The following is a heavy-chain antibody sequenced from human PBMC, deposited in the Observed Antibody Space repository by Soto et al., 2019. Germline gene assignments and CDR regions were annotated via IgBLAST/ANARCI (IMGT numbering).Heavy chain of an antibody. Sequence: QVQLQESGPGLVKPSGTLSLTCAVSGDSVSSPYYWCWVRQSPGKGLQWIGEVFHTGTNSYNPSLRSRATISIDKSINPFSLVLSSVSDAATAVYYCARSAGWYAIHAWGPGTLVIVSS. CDR2: VFHTGTN. J-gene: IGHJ5*02. D-gene: IGHD6-19*01. CDR1: GDSVSSPYY. V-gene: IGHV4-4*02. CDR3: ARSAGWYAIHA.